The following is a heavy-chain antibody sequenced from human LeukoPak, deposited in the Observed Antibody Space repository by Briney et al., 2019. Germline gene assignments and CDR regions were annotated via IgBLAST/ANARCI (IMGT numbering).Heavy chain of an antibody. CDR1: GGSISSYY. CDR2: IYDSGST. Sequence: SETLSLTCTVSGGSISSYYWSWIRQPPGKGLEWIGSIYDSGSTYYNPSLKSRVTISVDTSKNQFSLKLNSVTAADTAMYYCQSRFLEWLLDYWGQGTLVTVSS. J-gene: IGHJ4*02. CDR3: QSRFLEWLLDY. V-gene: IGHV4-59*05. D-gene: IGHD3-3*01.